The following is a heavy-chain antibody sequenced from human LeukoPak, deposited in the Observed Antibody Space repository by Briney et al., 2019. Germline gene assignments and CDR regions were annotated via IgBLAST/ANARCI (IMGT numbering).Heavy chain of an antibody. V-gene: IGHV3-74*01. J-gene: IGHJ3*02. Sequence: PGGSLRLSCAASGVTFSSHSMHWVRQAPGKGLVWVSGISNDGTSTTYADSVKGRFTISRDNSKNTLYLQMNSLRAEDTAVYYCARDPGIVVVVAAAFDIWGQGTMVTVSS. D-gene: IGHD2-15*01. CDR3: ARDPGIVVVVAAAFDI. CDR1: GVTFSSHS. CDR2: ISNDGTST.